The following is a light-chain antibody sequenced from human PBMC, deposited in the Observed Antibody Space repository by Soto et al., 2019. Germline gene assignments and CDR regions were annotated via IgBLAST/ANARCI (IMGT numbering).Light chain of an antibody. CDR3: QHYNDYSWT. CDR2: GAS. V-gene: IGKV1-5*03. CDR1: PSISIW. Sequence: DIHMTQSPSTLSASVGDRVTITCRASPSISIWLAWYQQKPGRAPNLLIYGASSLESGVPSRFSGSGSGTEFTLTISSLQPDDFATYYCQHYNDYSWTFGRGTKVEIK. J-gene: IGKJ1*01.